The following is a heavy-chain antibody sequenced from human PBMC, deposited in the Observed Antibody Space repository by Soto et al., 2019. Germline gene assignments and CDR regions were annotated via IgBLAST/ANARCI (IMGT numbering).Heavy chain of an antibody. D-gene: IGHD3-9*01. Sequence: QVQLQQWGAGLLKPSETLSLTCAVYGGSFSGYYWSWIRQPPGKGLEWIGEINHSGSTNYNPSLKSRVTISVDTSKNQFSLKLSSVTAADTAVYYCARLRPPYDILPGYGSWGQGTLVTVSS. CDR1: GGSFSGYY. CDR3: ARLRPPYDILPGYGS. V-gene: IGHV4-34*01. CDR2: INHSGST. J-gene: IGHJ4*02.